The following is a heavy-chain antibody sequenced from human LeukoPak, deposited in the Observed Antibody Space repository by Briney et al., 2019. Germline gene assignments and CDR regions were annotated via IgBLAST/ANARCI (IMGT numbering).Heavy chain of an antibody. CDR1: GYTFTRYY. J-gene: IGHJ5*02. CDR3: ARVDITMIANL. V-gene: IGHV1-2*02. D-gene: IGHD3-22*01. Sequence: ASVKVSCKASGYTFTRYYMHWVRQAPGQGLEWMGEINPNSGGTNYAQKFQGRVTMTGDTSISTAYMELSRLRSDDTAVYYCARVDITMIANLWGQGTLVTVSS. CDR2: INPNSGGT.